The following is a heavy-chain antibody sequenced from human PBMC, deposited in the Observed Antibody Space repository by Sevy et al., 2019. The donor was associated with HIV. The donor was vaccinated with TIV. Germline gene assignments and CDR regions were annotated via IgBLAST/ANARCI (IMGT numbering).Heavy chain of an antibody. Sequence: ASVKVSCKTTGYIFSDYNMHWVRQAPGQGLEWMALINPNSGVTIYAHNFRGRVSVTRDTSMSTAYMELSGLTSDDPTVYYCVREDIHAPTTLLSFDISGQRTMVTVSS. CDR1: GYIFSDYN. V-gene: IGHV1-2*06. D-gene: IGHD5-12*01. CDR3: VREDIHAPTTLLSFDI. CDR2: INPNSGVT. J-gene: IGHJ3*02.